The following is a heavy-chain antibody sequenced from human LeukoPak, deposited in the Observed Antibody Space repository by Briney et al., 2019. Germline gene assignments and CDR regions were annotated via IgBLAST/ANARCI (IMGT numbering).Heavy chain of an antibody. V-gene: IGHV1-69*04. Sequence: SVKVSCKASGGTFSSYAISWVRQAPGQGLEWMGRIIPIPGIANYAQKFQGRVTITADKSTSTAYMELSSLRSEDTAVYYCKRVYYYYGMDVWGQGTTVTVSS. CDR1: GGTFSSYA. CDR3: KRVYYYYGMDV. J-gene: IGHJ6*02. CDR2: IIPIPGIA.